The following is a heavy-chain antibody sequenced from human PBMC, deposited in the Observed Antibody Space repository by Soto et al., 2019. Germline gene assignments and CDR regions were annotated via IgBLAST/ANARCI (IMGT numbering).Heavy chain of an antibody. V-gene: IGHV1-46*01. CDR1: GFHFTTYY. CDR2: IDPSGGST. J-gene: IGHJ4*02. Sequence: QVRLVQSGAEVKKPGASVSISCKTSGFHFTTYYIHWVRQATGQGLEWMGMIDPSGGSTTYAQKFQGRINMTSDMSTSTVYMELSSLRSEDTAVYYCARVPYDTTGYYAFWGQGTLVTVSS. D-gene: IGHD3-22*01. CDR3: ARVPYDTTGYYAF.